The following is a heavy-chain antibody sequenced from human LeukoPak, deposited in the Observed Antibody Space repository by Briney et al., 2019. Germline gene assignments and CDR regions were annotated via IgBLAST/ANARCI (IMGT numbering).Heavy chain of an antibody. J-gene: IGHJ3*02. CDR1: GFTVSSNY. CDR3: ARGAVGHAFDI. CDR2: IYSGGST. V-gene: IGHV3-53*01. Sequence: GGSLRLSCAASGFTVSSNYMSWVRQAPGKGLEWVSVIYSGGSTYYADSVKGRFTISRDNSKNTLHLQMNSLRAEDTAVYYCARGAVGHAFDIWGQGTMVTVSS.